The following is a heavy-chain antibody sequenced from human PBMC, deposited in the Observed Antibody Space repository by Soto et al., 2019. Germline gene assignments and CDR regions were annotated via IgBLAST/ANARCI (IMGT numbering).Heavy chain of an antibody. D-gene: IGHD1-1*01. CDR2: ISYDGSNK. Sequence: PGGSLRLSCAASGFTFSSYAMHWVRQAPGKGLEWVAVISYDGSNKYYADSVKGRFTISRDNSKNTLYLQMNSLRAEDTAVYYCARDGKEGGMDVWGQGTTGSVS. J-gene: IGHJ6*02. CDR1: GFTFSSYA. V-gene: IGHV3-30-3*01. CDR3: ARDGKEGGMDV.